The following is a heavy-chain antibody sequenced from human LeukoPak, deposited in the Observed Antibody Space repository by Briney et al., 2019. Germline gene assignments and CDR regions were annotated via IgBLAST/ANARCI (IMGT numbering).Heavy chain of an antibody. CDR3: ARDEIANGDIDYLDH. CDR2: VSFSGNSV. D-gene: IGHD4-17*01. J-gene: IGHJ4*02. V-gene: IGHV3-48*03. Sequence: GGSLRLSCAASGFTFSTYSMNWVRQAPGKGLEWVSFVSFSGNSVYYADSVKGRFTISRDNAKNSLYLQMNSLRAEDTAVYYCARDEIANGDIDYLDHWGQGTLVTVSS. CDR1: GFTFSTYS.